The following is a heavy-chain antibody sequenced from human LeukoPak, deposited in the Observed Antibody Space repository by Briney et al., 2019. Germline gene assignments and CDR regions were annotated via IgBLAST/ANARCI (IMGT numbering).Heavy chain of an antibody. CDR1: GFTFSNYW. Sequence: GGTLRLSCAASGFTFSNYWMHWVRQAPGKGRVWVSRIRSDGSSTNYADFVKGRFIISRDTAKNTLYLQMNSLRAEDTAVYFCASSLGYCSITSCYEGDYWGQGTLVTVSS. CDR3: ASSLGYCSITSCYEGDY. D-gene: IGHD2-2*01. CDR2: IRSDGSST. J-gene: IGHJ4*02. V-gene: IGHV3-74*01.